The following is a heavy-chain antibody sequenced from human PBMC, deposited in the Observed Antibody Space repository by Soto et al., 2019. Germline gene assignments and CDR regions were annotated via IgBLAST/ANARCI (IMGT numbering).Heavy chain of an antibody. V-gene: IGHV3-74*01. CDR2: INSDGSST. J-gene: IGHJ5*02. D-gene: IGHD3-9*01. Sequence: EVQLVESGGGLVQPGGSLRLSCAASGFTFSSYWMHWVRQAPGKGLVWVSRINSDGSSTSYADSVKGRFTISRDNAKNTLYLQMNSLRAEDTAVYYCARVNYDILTGYYLPKHSWFDPWGEGTLVTVSS. CDR1: GFTFSSYW. CDR3: ARVNYDILTGYYLPKHSWFDP.